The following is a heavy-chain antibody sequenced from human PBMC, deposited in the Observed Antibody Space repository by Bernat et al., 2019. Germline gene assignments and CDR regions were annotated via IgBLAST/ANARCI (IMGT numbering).Heavy chain of an antibody. CDR1: GYNFTNYW. CDR2: IYPGDSNA. D-gene: IGHD2-15*01. Sequence: EVQLVQSGAEVKKPGESLKISCKVSGYNFTNYWIVWVRQMPGKGLEWMGIIYPGDSNARYSPSFQGQVTISADKSISTAYLQWSSLKASDTAMYYCASQMFTVVARPNAPGYYYYYMDVWGKGTTVTVSS. V-gene: IGHV5-51*01. CDR3: ASQMFTVVARPNAPGYYYYYMDV. J-gene: IGHJ6*03.